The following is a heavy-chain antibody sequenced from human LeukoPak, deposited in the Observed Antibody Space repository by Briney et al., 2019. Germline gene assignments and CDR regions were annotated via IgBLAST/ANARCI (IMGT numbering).Heavy chain of an antibody. CDR1: GVSFSGYY. Sequence: PSETLSLTCAVYGVSFSGYYWSWLRQPPGKGLEWIGEINHSGSTNYNPSLKSRVTISVDTSKNQFSLKLSSVTAADTAVYYCAKNTYYYGSGSYYPLYNWFDPWGQGTLVTVSS. J-gene: IGHJ5*02. CDR2: INHSGST. V-gene: IGHV4-34*01. CDR3: AKNTYYYGSGSYYPLYNWFDP. D-gene: IGHD3-10*01.